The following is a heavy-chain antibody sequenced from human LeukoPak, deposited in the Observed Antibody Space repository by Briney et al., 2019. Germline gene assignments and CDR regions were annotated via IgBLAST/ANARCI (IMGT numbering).Heavy chain of an antibody. D-gene: IGHD6-19*01. V-gene: IGHV3-11*01. CDR2: ISSSGSTI. J-gene: IGHJ4*02. Sequence: GGSLRLSCAASGFTFSDYYMSWIRQALGKGLEWVSYISSSGSTIYYADSVKGRFTISRDNAKNSLYLQINSLRAEDTAVYYCARVSRTDSSGWFYYFDYWGQGTLVTVSS. CDR1: GFTFSDYY. CDR3: ARVSRTDSSGWFYYFDY.